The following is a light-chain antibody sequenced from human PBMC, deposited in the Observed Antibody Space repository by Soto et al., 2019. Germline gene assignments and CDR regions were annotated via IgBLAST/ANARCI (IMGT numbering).Light chain of an antibody. V-gene: IGLV1-44*01. J-gene: IGLJ1*01. CDR1: SSNIGGNS. CDR3: AAWDDSLNGYV. CDR2: SSN. Sequence: HSALTQPPSVSAAPGQKVTISCSGSSSNIGGNSVSWYQQLPGTAPKLLIYSSNQRPSGVPDRFSGSKSGTSASLAVSGLQSEDEADYYCAAWDDSLNGYVFGTGTKV.